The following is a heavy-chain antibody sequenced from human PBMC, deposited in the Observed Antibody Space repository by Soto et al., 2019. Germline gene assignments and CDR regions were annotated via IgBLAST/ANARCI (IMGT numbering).Heavy chain of an antibody. CDR1: GYSFTSYW. Sequence: PGESLKISCKGSGYSFTSYWIGWVRQMPGKGLEWMGIIYPGDSDTRYSPSFQGQVTISADKSISTAYLQWSSLEASDTDMYYCARSDVLVPAATTYYYYYGMDVWGQGTTVTVSS. CDR3: ARSDVLVPAATTYYYYYGMDV. CDR2: IYPGDSDT. D-gene: IGHD2-2*01. J-gene: IGHJ6*02. V-gene: IGHV5-51*01.